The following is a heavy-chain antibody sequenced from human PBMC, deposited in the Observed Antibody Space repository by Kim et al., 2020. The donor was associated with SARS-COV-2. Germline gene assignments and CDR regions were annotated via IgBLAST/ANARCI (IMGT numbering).Heavy chain of an antibody. CDR2: ISATADGT. V-gene: IGHV3-23*01. D-gene: IGHD6-19*01. J-gene: IGHJ5*02. CDR1: GFTFNRYA. Sequence: GGSLRLSCAASGFTFNRYAMSWVRQGPGKGLEWVSGISATADGTYYADSVKGRFTISRDNSKTTLYLQMNSLGAEDTAVYYCAKDPLKYSSDWYPTWFGPWGQGTLVTVSS. CDR3: AKDPLKYSSDWYPTWFGP.